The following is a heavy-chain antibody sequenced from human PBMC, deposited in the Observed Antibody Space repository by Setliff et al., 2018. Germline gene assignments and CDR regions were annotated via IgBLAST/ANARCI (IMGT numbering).Heavy chain of an antibody. V-gene: IGHV4-61*09. D-gene: IGHD5-12*01. CDR2: FHTGGAA. J-gene: IGHJ4*02. Sequence: SETLSLTCSVSGGSISSGGFYWSWIRQSAGRGLEWIGHFHTGGAANYNPSLKSRVTVSVDTSKNQFSLRLISVTAADTAVYYCARGGTFRYFDYWGQGTPVTVSS. CDR3: ARGGTFRYFDY. CDR1: GGSISSGGFY.